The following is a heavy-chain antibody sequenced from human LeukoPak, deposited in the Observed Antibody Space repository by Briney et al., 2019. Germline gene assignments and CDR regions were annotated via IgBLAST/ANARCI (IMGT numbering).Heavy chain of an antibody. CDR3: AKDRRDNWRAPDAFDI. CDR1: GFTFDDYA. D-gene: IGHD1-20*01. Sequence: SGGSLRLSCAASGFTFDDYAMHWVRQAPGKGLEWVSGISWNSGSIGYADSVKGRFTISRDNSKNTLYLQMNSLRAEDTAVYYCAKDRRDNWRAPDAFDIWGQGTMVTVSS. J-gene: IGHJ3*02. CDR2: ISWNSGSI. V-gene: IGHV3-9*01.